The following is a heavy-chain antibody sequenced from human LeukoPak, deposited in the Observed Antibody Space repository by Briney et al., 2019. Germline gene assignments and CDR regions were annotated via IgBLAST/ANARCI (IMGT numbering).Heavy chain of an antibody. Sequence: LKISXKGFGYGFTNYWIGWVRQMPGKGLEWMGIIYPGDSDTTYSPSFQGQVTISADKSISTAYLQWSSLKASDTAMYYCARRDGYCSSTSCYADYYYGMDVWGQGTTVTVSS. D-gene: IGHD2-2*01. CDR1: GYGFTNYW. V-gene: IGHV5-51*01. CDR2: IYPGDSDT. CDR3: ARRDGYCSSTSCYADYYYGMDV. J-gene: IGHJ6*02.